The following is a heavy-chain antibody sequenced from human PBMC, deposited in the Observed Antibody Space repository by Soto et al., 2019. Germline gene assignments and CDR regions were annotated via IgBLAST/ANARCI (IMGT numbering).Heavy chain of an antibody. CDR3: ARGSYGYFFNL. V-gene: IGHV3-74*01. D-gene: IGHD5-18*01. CDR1: GFTFSNYW. Sequence: EVQLVESGGGLVQPGGSLRLSCAASGFTFSNYWMHWVRQAPGKGLVWVSRISHDDHSTTYADSVEGRFIISRDNAKNTLYLHMNSLRAEDTAVYYCARGSYGYFFNLWGQGTLVTVSS. CDR2: ISHDDHST. J-gene: IGHJ5*02.